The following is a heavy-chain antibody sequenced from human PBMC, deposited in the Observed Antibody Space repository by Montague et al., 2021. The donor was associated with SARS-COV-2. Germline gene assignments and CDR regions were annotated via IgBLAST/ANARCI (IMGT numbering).Heavy chain of an antibody. CDR1: GGSISSSSDY. CDR3: ARREYSYRFGD. J-gene: IGHJ4*02. V-gene: IGHV4-39*07. Sequence: SETLSLTCTVTGGSISSSSDYWGWIRQPPGKGLDWIASVDYSGNTNYSPSLKSRLTISVDTSKNQFSLTLNSVTAADTALYYCARREYSYRFGDWGQGALVTVSS. D-gene: IGHD3-16*02. CDR2: VDYSGNT.